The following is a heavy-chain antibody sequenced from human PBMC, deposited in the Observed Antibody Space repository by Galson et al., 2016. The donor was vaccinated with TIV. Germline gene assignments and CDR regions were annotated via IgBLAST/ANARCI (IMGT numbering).Heavy chain of an antibody. D-gene: IGHD6-19*01. CDR2: IVHIGTT. Sequence: SETLSLTCSVSGHSFNDGYYWGWIRQSPGKGLEWIGNIVHIGTTYYSPSLQSRAIISVDTSTNQFFLHLSSVTAADTAVYYCTSSIEVPRWGPGTLVIVSS. V-gene: IGHV4-38-2*02. J-gene: IGHJ4*02. CDR1: GHSFNDGYY. CDR3: TSSIEVPR.